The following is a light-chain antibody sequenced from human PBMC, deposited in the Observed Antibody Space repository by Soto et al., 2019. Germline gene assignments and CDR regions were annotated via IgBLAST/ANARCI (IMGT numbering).Light chain of an antibody. CDR1: SSDVGTYNS. V-gene: IGLV2-14*01. CDR3: SSYTSSSSYV. CDR2: DVS. J-gene: IGLJ1*01. Sequence: QPVLTQPASGTGSHGQSLTISCTGTSSDVGTYNSVSWYQQYPGKAPKLMIHDVSNRPSGVSNRFSGSKSGNTASLTISGLQAEDEADYYCSSYTSSSSYVFGSGTKVTVL.